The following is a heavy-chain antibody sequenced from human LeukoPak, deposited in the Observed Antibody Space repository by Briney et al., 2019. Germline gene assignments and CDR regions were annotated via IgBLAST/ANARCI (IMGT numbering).Heavy chain of an antibody. J-gene: IGHJ4*02. D-gene: IGHD1-26*01. CDR1: GGTFSSYA. V-gene: IGHV1-69*05. CDR3: ARTLYSGSYYPDY. Sequence: SVKVSCKASGGTFSSYAISWVRQAPGQGLEWLGRIIPIFGTANYAQKFQGRVTITTDESTSTAYMELSSLRSEDTAVYYCARTLYSGSYYPDYWGQGTLVTVSS. CDR2: IIPIFGTA.